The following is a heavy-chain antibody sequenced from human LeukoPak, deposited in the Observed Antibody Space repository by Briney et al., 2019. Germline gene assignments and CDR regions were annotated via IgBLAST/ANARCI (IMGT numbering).Heavy chain of an antibody. CDR1: GFTFGSYA. CDR2: ISASGIST. V-gene: IGHV3-23*01. CDR3: AKGYYDSAEGHFDH. D-gene: IGHD3-22*01. J-gene: IGHJ4*02. Sequence: GGSLSLSCAASGFTFGSYAMSWVRQAPGKGLEWVSAISASGISTYYADSVKGRFTISRDKSENTLYLRMNSLRAEDTAVYYCAKGYYDSAEGHFDHWGQGTLVTVSS.